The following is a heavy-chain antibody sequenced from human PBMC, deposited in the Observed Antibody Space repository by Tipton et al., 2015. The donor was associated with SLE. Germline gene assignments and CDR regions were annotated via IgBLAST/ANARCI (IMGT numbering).Heavy chain of an antibody. CDR2: ISYSGST. D-gene: IGHD1-20*01. J-gene: IGHJ4*02. CDR1: GGSISSNY. V-gene: IGHV4-59*12. Sequence: TLSLTCSVSGGSISSNYWIWIRQPPGKGLEWIGYISYSGSTNYNPSLKSRDTIFVDTSKNQLSLKLTSVTAADTAVYYCARYTWDDIDYWGQGTLVTVSS. CDR3: ARYTWDDIDY.